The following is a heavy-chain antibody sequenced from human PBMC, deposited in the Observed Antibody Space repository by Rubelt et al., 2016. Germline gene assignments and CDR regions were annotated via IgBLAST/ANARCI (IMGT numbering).Heavy chain of an antibody. CDR2: INSDGSST. D-gene: IGHD2-15*01. Sequence: EVQLVESGGGLVQPGGSLRLSCAASGFTFSSYWMHWVRQAPGKGLVWVSRINSDGSSTSYADSVKGRFTISRDNSKNTLYLQMNSLRAEDTAVYYCARDDQVGGEGWYYGMDVWGHGTTVTVS. J-gene: IGHJ6*02. V-gene: IGHV3-74*01. CDR1: GFTFSSYW. CDR3: ARDDQVGGEGWYYGMDV.